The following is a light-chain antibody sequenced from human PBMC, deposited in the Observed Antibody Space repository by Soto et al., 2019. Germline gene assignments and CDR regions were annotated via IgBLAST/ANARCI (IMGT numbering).Light chain of an antibody. CDR2: AAS. J-gene: IGKJ1*01. Sequence: DIHLTQSPSSVSASVGDRVTITCRASQAISTWLAWYQQKPGKAPKLLIYAASNLQTGVPSRFSGSGSGTDFTLTISILQPEDFATYYCQQANSFPRTFGQGTKVEIK. V-gene: IGKV1D-12*01. CDR1: QAISTW. CDR3: QQANSFPRT.